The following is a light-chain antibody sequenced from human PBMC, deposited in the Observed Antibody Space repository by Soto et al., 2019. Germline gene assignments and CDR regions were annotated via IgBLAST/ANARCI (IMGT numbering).Light chain of an antibody. V-gene: IGLV1-47*02. CDR1: ISNIGNNF. J-gene: IGLJ2*01. CDR2: SHN. CDR3: AAWDDSLSGVV. Sequence: QSVLTQPHSPSGTPGQRGSISCSGSISNIGNNFVFWYQHLPGTAPKLLIYSHNQRPSGVPDRFSGYTSGTSASLAISGLRSDDEADYYCAAWDDSLSGVVFGGGTKLTVL.